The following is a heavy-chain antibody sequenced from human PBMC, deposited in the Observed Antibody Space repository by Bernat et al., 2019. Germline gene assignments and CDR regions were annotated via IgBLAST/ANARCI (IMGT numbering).Heavy chain of an antibody. CDR1: GFTFSSYW. V-gene: IGHV3-7*03. CDR2: LKQDGSEQ. Sequence: EEQLVESGGGLVQPGGSLRLSCIASGFTFSSYWMSWVRRAPGKGLEWVANLKQDGSEQYYVDSVKGRFTISRDKAKNSLYLQMNSLRAEDTAVYYCAKDAGPYYDSATGAFDIWGQGTMVTVSS. J-gene: IGHJ3*02. D-gene: IGHD3-3*01. CDR3: AKDAGPYYDSATGAFDI.